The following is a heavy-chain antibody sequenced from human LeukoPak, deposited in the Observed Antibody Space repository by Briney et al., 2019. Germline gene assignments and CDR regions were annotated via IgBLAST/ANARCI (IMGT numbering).Heavy chain of an antibody. J-gene: IGHJ3*02. V-gene: IGHV3-23*01. Sequence: GGSLRLSCAASGFTFSSYGMSWVRQAPGKGLEWVSAISGSGGSTYYADSVKGRFTISRHNSKNTLYLQMNSLRAEDTAVYYCAKFYVVVVITNVADAFDIWGQGTMVTVSS. D-gene: IGHD3-22*01. CDR2: ISGSGGST. CDR3: AKFYVVVVITNVADAFDI. CDR1: GFTFSSYG.